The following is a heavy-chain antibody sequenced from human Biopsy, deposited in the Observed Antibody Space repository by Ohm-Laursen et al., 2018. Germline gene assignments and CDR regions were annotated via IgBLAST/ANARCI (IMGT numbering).Heavy chain of an antibody. CDR1: GFNLRDYA. Sequence: SLRLSCAASGFNLRDYAMHWVRQVPGKGLEWVSGIKWNSGKIDYADSVKGRFTISRDNAKNSLYLHMNSLRTEDSAFYYCARDTGTMVRGVLYQWGQGTQVTVSS. J-gene: IGHJ4*02. CDR2: IKWNSGKI. CDR3: ARDTGTMVRGVLYQ. D-gene: IGHD3-10*01. V-gene: IGHV3-9*01.